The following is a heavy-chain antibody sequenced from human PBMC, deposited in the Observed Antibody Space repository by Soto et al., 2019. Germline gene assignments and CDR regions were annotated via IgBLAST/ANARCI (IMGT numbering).Heavy chain of an antibody. V-gene: IGHV4-61*05. J-gene: IGHJ6*03. CDR3: ARDSSSWYRFHYMDV. CDR2: IYYSGST. Sequence: SETLSLTCTVSGGSSSSSSYYWGWIRQPPGKGLEWIGYIYYSGSTNYNPSLKSRVTISVDTSKNQFSLKLSSVTAADAAVYYCARDSSSWYRFHYMDVWGKGTTVTVSS. D-gene: IGHD6-13*01. CDR1: GGSSSSSSYY.